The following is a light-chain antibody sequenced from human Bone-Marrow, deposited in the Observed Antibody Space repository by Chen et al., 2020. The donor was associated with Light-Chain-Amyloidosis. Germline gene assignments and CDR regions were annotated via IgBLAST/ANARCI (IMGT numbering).Light chain of an antibody. CDR1: RSNVGANG. CDR3: APWDDRLNGWV. Sequence: QSVLTQPPSASGTPGQRVTISCSGARSNVGANGVNWYQQLPGAAPKLLIFDTNRRPSGVPDRFSGSKSGTSASLAISDLQSEDEAHYYCAPWDDRLNGWVFGGGTRLTVL. CDR2: DTN. J-gene: IGLJ3*02. V-gene: IGLV1-44*01.